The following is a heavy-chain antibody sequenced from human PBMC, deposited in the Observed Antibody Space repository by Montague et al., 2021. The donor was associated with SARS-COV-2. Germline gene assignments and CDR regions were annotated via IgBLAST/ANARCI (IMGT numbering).Heavy chain of an antibody. V-gene: IGHV4-38-2*02. CDR3: ARGGLRHSWFDP. CDR1: GYSISSGYY. CDR2: IYHSGST. J-gene: IGHJ5*02. D-gene: IGHD3-3*02. Sequence: SETLSLTCTVSGYSISSGYYWGWIRQPPGKGLEWIGSIYHSGSTYYNPSLKSRVTISVDTSKNQFSLKLSSVTAADTAVYYCARGGLRHSWFDPWGQGTLVTVSS.